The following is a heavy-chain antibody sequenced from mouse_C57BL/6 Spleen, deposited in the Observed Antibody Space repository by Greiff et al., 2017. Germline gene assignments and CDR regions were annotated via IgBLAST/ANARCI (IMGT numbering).Heavy chain of an antibody. CDR2: IWSGGGT. CDR3: ARNSGYFDV. Sequence: VKGVESGPGLVAPSQSLSITCTVSGFSLTSYAISWVRQPPGKGLEWLGLIWSGGGTNYNSALKSRLSISKDNSKSQVFLKMNSLQTDDTARYYCARNSGYFDVWGTGTTVTVSS. CDR1: GFSLTSYA. V-gene: IGHV2-9-1*01. J-gene: IGHJ1*03.